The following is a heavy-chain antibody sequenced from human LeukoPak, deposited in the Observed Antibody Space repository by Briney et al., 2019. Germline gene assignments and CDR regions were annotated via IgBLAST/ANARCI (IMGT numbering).Heavy chain of an antibody. CDR3: ARLGTGPSYYYGMDV. Sequence: PSETLSLTCTVSGGSISSYYWSWIRQPPGKGLEWIGYIYYSGSTNYNPSLKSRVTISVDTSKNQFSLKLSSVTAADTAVYYCARLGTGPSYYYGMDVWGQGTTVTVSS. J-gene: IGHJ6*02. CDR2: IYYSGST. CDR1: GGSISSYY. V-gene: IGHV4-59*08. D-gene: IGHD5-18*01.